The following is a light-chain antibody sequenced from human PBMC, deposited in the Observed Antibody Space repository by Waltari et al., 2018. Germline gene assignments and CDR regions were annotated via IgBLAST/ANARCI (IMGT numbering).Light chain of an antibody. Sequence: QSALTQPASVSGSPGQSITISCTGTNSDIGASNYVSWYQQHPGKAPILIIFDVTFRSAGVSHRCSGSKSGNTASLTSSGLQAEDEADYFCASYIGSALELFGGGTRLTVL. J-gene: IGLJ3*02. CDR2: DVT. V-gene: IGLV2-14*03. CDR3: ASYIGSALEL. CDR1: NSDIGASNY.